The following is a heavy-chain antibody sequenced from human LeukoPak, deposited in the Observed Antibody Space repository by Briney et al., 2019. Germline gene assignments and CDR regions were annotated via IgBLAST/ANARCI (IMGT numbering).Heavy chain of an antibody. CDR3: ARAVAVAGSAFDY. CDR1: GGFISGYY. CDR2: IYYSGST. Sequence: SETLSLTCTVSGGFISGYYWSWIRQPPGKGLEWIGYIYYSGSTNYNPSLKSTVIISVDTSKSQFHLKLSSVTDADTAVYFCARAVAVAGSAFDYWGQGTLVTVSS. J-gene: IGHJ4*02. D-gene: IGHD6-13*01. V-gene: IGHV4-59*08.